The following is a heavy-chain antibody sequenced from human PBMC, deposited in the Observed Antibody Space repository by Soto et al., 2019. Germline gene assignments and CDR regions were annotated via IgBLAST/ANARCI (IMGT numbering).Heavy chain of an antibody. V-gene: IGHV4-4*02. CDR2: IYRTGST. CDR1: GGSFTSNNW. CDR3: ASRDPGTSFDY. Sequence: SETLSLTCAVSGGSFTSNNWWTWVRQPPGQGLEWIGEIYRTGSTNYNPSLKSRVTISLDKSENQFSLKVTSLTAADTAVYYCASRDPGTSFDYWGQGTLVTVSS. J-gene: IGHJ4*02. D-gene: IGHD1-7*01.